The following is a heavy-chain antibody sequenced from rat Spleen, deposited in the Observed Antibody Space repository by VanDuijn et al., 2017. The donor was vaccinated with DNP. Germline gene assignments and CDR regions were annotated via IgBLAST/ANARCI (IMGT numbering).Heavy chain of an antibody. CDR1: GFTFSNFD. D-gene: IGHD1-11*01. CDR3: AREAGGPFDY. V-gene: IGHV5S13*01. CDR2: IGTSGEYT. Sequence: EVQLVDSGGGLVQPGRSLKLSCEVSGFTFSNFDMAWVRQAPMRGLEWVATIGTSGEYTHYRDSVKGRFTISRDNAKDTQYLQMGSLGSEDTATYYCAREAGGPFDYWGQGVMVTVSS. J-gene: IGHJ2*01.